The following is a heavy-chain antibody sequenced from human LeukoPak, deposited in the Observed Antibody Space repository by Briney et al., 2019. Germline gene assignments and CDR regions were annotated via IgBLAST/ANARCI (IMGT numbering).Heavy chain of an antibody. CDR2: VSYDGSNK. CDR3: AKAAKYSRAWYDPYFNS. J-gene: IGHJ4*02. D-gene: IGHD6-19*01. CDR1: GFTFSTYA. V-gene: IGHV3-30*18. Sequence: PERSLRLSCAASGFTFSTYAMHWVRQAPGKGLEWVAAVSYDGSNKYYIDSVKGRFTISRDNSKNTLDLQMSSLRVEDTAVYYCAKAAKYSRAWYDPYFNSWGQGTLVTVSS.